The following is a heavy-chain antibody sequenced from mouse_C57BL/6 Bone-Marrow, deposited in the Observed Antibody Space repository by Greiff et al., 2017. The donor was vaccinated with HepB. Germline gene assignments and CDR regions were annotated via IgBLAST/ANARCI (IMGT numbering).Heavy chain of an antibody. CDR1: GYTFTSYW. V-gene: IGHV1-64*01. J-gene: IGHJ3*01. CDR3: ARDYNGISYTRCAY. D-gene: IGHD1-1*01. Sequence: QVQLQQPGAELVKPGASVKLSCKASGYTFTSYWMHWVKQRPGQGLEWIGMIHPNSGSTNYNEKFKSKATLTVDKSSSTAYMQLSSLTSEDSAVSFCARDYNGISYTRCAYWGEGTLVTLSA. CDR2: IHPNSGST.